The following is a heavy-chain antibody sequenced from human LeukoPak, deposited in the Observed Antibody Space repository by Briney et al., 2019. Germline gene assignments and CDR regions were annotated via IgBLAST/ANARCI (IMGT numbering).Heavy chain of an antibody. CDR3: ARSGGGYDFWSGYPYYFDY. Sequence: GSSVKVSCKASGGTFSSYAISLVRQAPGQGLEWMGGIIPIFGTANYAQKFQGRVTITADESASTAYMELSSLRSEDTAVYYCARSGGGYDFWSGYPYYFDYWGQGTLVTVSS. CDR1: GGTFSSYA. J-gene: IGHJ4*02. V-gene: IGHV1-69*01. CDR2: IIPIFGTA. D-gene: IGHD3-3*01.